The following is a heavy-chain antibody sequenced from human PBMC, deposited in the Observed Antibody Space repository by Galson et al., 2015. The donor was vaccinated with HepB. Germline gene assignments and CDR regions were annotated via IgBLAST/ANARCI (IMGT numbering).Heavy chain of an antibody. CDR2: IYYSGST. J-gene: IGHJ5*02. D-gene: IGHD2-2*01. CDR3: ARDLTLGYCSSTSCSA. V-gene: IGHV4-39*07. Sequence: TLSLTCTVSGGSISSSSYYWGWIRQPPGKGLEWIGSIYYSGSTNYNPSLKSRVTISVDTSKNQFSLKLSSVTAADTAVYYCARDLTLGYCSSTSCSAWGQGTLVTVSS. CDR1: GGSISSSSYY.